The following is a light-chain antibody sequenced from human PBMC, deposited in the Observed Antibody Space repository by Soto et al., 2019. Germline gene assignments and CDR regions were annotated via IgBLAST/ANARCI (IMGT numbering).Light chain of an antibody. CDR2: NNN. J-gene: IGLJ3*02. CDR3: AAWDDSLNGWV. V-gene: IGLV1-44*01. CDR1: SSNIGSNT. Sequence: QAVVTQPPSASGTPGQRVTISCSGSSSNIGSNTVNWYQQLPGTAPKLLIYNNNQRPSGVPDRFSGSKSGTSASLAISGLQSEDEADYYCAAWDDSLNGWVFGGGTQLTVL.